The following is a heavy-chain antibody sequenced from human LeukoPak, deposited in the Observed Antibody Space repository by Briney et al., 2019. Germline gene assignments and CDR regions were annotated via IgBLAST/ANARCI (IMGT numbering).Heavy chain of an antibody. CDR2: ISTNTGNP. V-gene: IGHV7-4-1*02. CDR1: GYTFTTYT. J-gene: IGHJ5*02. D-gene: IGHD3-3*01. CDR3: ARERSPIFGVVRRHNNWFDP. Sequence: ASVKVSCKASGYTFTTYTMNWVRQAPGQGLEWMGWISTNTGNPTYAQGFTGRFVFSLDTSVSTAYLQISSLKAEDTAMYYCARERSPIFGVVRRHNNWFDPWGQGTLVTVSS.